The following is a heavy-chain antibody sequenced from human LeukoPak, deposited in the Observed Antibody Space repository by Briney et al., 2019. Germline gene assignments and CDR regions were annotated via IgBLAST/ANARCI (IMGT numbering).Heavy chain of an antibody. D-gene: IGHD1-26*01. CDR2: IYTSGST. J-gene: IGHJ4*02. CDR3: ARSIVGAYYFDY. V-gene: IGHV4-61*02. CDR1: GGSIRSGSYY. Sequence: PSETLSLTCTVSGGSIRSGSYYWSWIRQPAGKGLEWIGRIYTSGSTNYNPSLKSRVTISVDTSKNQFSLKLSSVTAADTAMYYCARSIVGAYYFDYWGQGTLVTVSS.